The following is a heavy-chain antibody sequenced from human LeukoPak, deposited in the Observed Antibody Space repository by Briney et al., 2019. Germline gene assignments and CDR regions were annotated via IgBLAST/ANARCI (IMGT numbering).Heavy chain of an antibody. Sequence: SETLSLTCTVSGGSISSYYWSWIRQPPGMGLQWIGYLYYSGSTNYNPSLKSRVTISVDTSKNQFSLKLSSVTAADTAVYYCARAHGYCISTSCYYYYGMDVWGQGTTVTVSS. CDR3: ARAHGYCISTSCYYYYGMDV. CDR1: GGSISSYY. D-gene: IGHD2-2*03. CDR2: LYYSGST. V-gene: IGHV4-59*01. J-gene: IGHJ6*02.